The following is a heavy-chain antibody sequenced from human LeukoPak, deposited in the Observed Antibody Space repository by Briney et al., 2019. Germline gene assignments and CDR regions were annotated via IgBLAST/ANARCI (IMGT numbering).Heavy chain of an antibody. CDR2: IHTSGST. CDR3: ARDRYYYDSSGSFSV. J-gene: IGHJ4*02. D-gene: IGHD3-22*01. V-gene: IGHV4-4*07. Sequence: SETLSLTCTVSGGSISSYYWSWIRQPAGKGLEWIGRIHTSGSTNYNPSLKSRVTMSVDTSKNQFSLKLNSVTAADTAVYYCARDRYYYDSSGSFSVWGQGTLVTVSS. CDR1: GGSISSYY.